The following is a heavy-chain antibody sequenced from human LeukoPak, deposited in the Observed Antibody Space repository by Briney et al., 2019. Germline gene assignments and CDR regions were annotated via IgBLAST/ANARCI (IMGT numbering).Heavy chain of an antibody. Sequence: GGSLRLSCEASGFTVSSNYMSWVRQAPGKGLEWVSIIYSDGSGGSTYYADSVKGRFTISRDNSKNTLYLQMNSLRAEDTAVYYCARDPATIDIILDYWGQGTLVTVSS. CDR1: GFTVSSNY. J-gene: IGHJ4*02. V-gene: IGHV3-53*01. CDR3: ARDPATIDIILDY. CDR2: IYSDGSGGST. D-gene: IGHD5-24*01.